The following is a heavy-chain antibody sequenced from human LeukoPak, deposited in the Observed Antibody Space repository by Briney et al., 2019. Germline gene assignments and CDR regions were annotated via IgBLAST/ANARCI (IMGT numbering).Heavy chain of an antibody. J-gene: IGHJ4*02. V-gene: IGHV4-34*01. CDR1: GGSFSGYY. CDR3: AGHGFCLGGSCYPLWTRQYYFDY. D-gene: IGHD2-15*01. Sequence: PSETLSLTCAVYGGSFSGYYWSWIRQPPGKGLEWIGEINHSGSTNYNPSLKSRVTISVDTSKNQFSLKLSSVTAADTAVYYCAGHGFCLGGSCYPLWTRQYYFDYWGQGTLVTVSS. CDR2: INHSGST.